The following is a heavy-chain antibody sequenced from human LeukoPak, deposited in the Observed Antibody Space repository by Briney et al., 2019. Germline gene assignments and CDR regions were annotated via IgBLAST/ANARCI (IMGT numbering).Heavy chain of an antibody. V-gene: IGHV4-59*08. J-gene: IGHJ4*02. D-gene: IGHD5-18*01. CDR1: GGSISSYY. Sequence: SETLSLTCTVSGGSISSYYWSWIRQPPGKGLEWIGYIYYSGSTNYIPSLTSRVTISVDTSKSQFSLKLTSVTAADTAVYYCARHLRGYSYGPFDYWGQGTLVTVSS. CDR3: ARHLRGYSYGPFDY. CDR2: IYYSGST.